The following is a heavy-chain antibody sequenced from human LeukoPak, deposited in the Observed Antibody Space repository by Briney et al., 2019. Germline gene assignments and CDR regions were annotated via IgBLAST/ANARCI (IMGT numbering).Heavy chain of an antibody. J-gene: IGHJ4*02. CDR1: GFTFSSYA. Sequence: GSLRLSCAASGFTFSSYAMSWVRQAPGKGLEWVSVIYSGGSTYYADSVKGRFTISRDKSKNTLYLQMNSLRAEDTAVYYCARHQYYYDSSGWTPYYFDYWGQGTLVTVSS. D-gene: IGHD3-22*01. CDR3: ARHQYYYDSSGWTPYYFDY. CDR2: IYSGGST. V-gene: IGHV3-66*04.